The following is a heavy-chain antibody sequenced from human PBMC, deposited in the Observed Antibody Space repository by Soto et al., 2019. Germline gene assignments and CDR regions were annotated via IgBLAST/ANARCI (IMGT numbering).Heavy chain of an antibody. Sequence: GGCMELSSAASGVTFSSYAMSWVRQAPGKGLEWVSGISGSGDSTYYANSVKGRFTISRDNSKNTLYLQMNSLRAEDTAVYYCAKQSKWSSTSCYSGGSTCPLDCWGQGTLVTVSS. J-gene: IGHJ4*02. CDR1: GVTFSSYA. V-gene: IGHV3-23*01. D-gene: IGHD2-2*02. CDR3: AKQSKWSSTSCYSGGSTCPLDC. CDR2: ISGSGDST.